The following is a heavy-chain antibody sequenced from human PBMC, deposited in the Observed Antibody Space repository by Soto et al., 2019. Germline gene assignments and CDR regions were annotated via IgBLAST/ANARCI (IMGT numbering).Heavy chain of an antibody. V-gene: IGHV4-30-4*01. CDR2: ISYRGTT. CDR1: GGSISSGNYY. Sequence: QVQLQESGPGLVKPSQTLSLTCTVSGGSISSGNYYWSWIRQPPGKALEWIGFISYRGTTHYSASLRSRVSISVATSKNQFSLDLSSVTAADTAVYYCATLGTPVTGLYYFDYWGQGTLVTVSS. D-gene: IGHD4-17*01. J-gene: IGHJ4*02. CDR3: ATLGTPVTGLYYFDY.